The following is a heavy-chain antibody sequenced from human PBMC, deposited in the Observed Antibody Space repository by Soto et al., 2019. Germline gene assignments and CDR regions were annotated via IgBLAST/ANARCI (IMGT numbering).Heavy chain of an antibody. V-gene: IGHV4-61*01. CDR3: ERGCEYSSSYDLDY. CDR1: GGSVSSGSYY. Sequence: SETLSLTCTVSGGSVSSGSYYWSWIRQPPGKGLEWIGDIYYSGSTNYNPSLKSRVTISVDTSKNQFSLKLSSGTAADTGVNYCERGCEYSSSYDLDYWGQGTLVTVSS. J-gene: IGHJ4*02. D-gene: IGHD6-6*01. CDR2: IYYSGST.